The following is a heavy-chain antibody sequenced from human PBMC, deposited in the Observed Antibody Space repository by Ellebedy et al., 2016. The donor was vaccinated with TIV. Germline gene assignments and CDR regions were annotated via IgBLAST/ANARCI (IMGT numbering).Heavy chain of an antibody. D-gene: IGHD2-21*02. CDR1: GGSISSYY. J-gene: IGHJ6*02. V-gene: IGHV4-59*01. Sequence: SETLSLXCTVSGGSISSYYWSWIRQPPGKGLEWIGYIYYSGSTNYNPSLKSRVTISVDTSKNQFSLKLSSVTAADTAVYYCARNIVVVTAISGGAGYYGMDVWGQGTTVTVSS. CDR3: ARNIVVVTAISGGAGYYGMDV. CDR2: IYYSGST.